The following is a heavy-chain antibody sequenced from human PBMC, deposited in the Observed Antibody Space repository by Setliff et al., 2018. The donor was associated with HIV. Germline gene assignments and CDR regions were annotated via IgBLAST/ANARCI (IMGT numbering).Heavy chain of an antibody. J-gene: IGHJ4*02. D-gene: IGHD6-13*01. V-gene: IGHV2-5*02. CDR1: GFSLGTSGAA. CDR2: LYWDDDK. CDR3: ARRAGSSWFRFYFDY. Sequence: SGPTLVNPTQTLTLTCTFSGFSLGTSGAAVGWIRQPPGKALEWLAILYWDDDKRYTPSLNNRLTITKGTSKNQVVLTMTNVDPVDTATYFCARRAGSSWFRFYFDYWGQGALVTVSS.